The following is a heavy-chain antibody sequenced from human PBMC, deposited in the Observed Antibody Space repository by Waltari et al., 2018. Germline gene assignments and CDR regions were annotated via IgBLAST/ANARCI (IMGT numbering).Heavy chain of an antibody. CDR1: GSTFSTHA. Sequence: QVQLVQSGAEVKKVGSSGKVSCKASGSTFSTHALSWVRQAPGHGLEWMGGIIPIFGTPSYAQVFQGRVTITADESTSTVYMEMSMLRSDDTAIYYCAGCRDSSGYLNCMDVWGQGTTVTVSS. CDR3: AGCRDSSGYLNCMDV. D-gene: IGHD3-22*01. J-gene: IGHJ6*02. CDR2: IIPIFGTP. V-gene: IGHV1-69*01.